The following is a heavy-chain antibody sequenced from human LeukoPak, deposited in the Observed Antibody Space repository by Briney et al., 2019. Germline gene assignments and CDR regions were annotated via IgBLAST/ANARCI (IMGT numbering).Heavy chain of an antibody. J-gene: IGHJ6*03. CDR1: GYTFTSYG. CDR3: ARSTPYYYYYYMDV. V-gene: IGHV1-18*01. CDR2: VSAYNGNT. Sequence: AAVKVSCKTSGYTFTSYGISWVRDAPGQGLEWMGWVSAYNGNTNYAQKLQGRVTMTTDTSTSTAYTELRSLRSDDTAVYYCARSTPYYYYYYMDVWGKGTTVTVSS.